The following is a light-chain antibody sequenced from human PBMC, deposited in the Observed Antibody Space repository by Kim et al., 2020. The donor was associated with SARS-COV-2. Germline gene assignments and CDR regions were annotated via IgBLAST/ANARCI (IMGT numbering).Light chain of an antibody. V-gene: IGLV2-14*03. CDR2: DVS. Sequence: PGQSITISCTGTSSDVGGYNYVSWYQQHPGKAPKLMIYDVSNRPSGVSNRFSGSKSGNTASLTISGLQAEDEADYYCSSYTSSTVVFGGGTKLTVL. J-gene: IGLJ2*01. CDR1: SSDVGGYNY. CDR3: SSYTSSTVV.